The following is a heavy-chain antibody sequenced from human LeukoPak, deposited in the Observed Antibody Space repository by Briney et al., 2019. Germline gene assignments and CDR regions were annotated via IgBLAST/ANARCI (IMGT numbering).Heavy chain of an antibody. V-gene: IGHV4-4*07. J-gene: IGHJ4*02. D-gene: IGHD7-27*01. CDR3: ARARGRAANWQD. Sequence: SETLSLTCTVSGGSIHSYWSWIRQPAGKGLEWIGRISGSGTITYNPALQSRLTISIDTSKNRFSLKLMSVTAADTAVYYCARARGRAANWQDWGQGTLVTVSS. CDR2: ISGSGTI. CDR1: GGSIHSY.